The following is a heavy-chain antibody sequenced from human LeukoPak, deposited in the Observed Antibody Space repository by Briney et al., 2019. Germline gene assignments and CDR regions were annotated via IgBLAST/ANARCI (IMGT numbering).Heavy chain of an antibody. CDR2: ISAYNGNT. CDR3: ARRYAVFGVVRGMDV. CDR1: GYTFTSYG. Sequence: ASVKVSCKASGYTFTSYGISWVRQAPGQGLEWMGWISAYNGNTNYAQKLQGRVTMTTDTSTSTAYMELRSLRSDDTAVYNCARRYAVFGVVRGMDVWGQGTTVTVSS. V-gene: IGHV1-18*01. J-gene: IGHJ6*02. D-gene: IGHD3-3*01.